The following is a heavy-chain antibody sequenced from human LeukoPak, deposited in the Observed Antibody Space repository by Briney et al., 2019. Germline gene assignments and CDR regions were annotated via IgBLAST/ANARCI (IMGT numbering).Heavy chain of an antibody. J-gene: IGHJ5*02. CDR2: INPNSGGT. D-gene: IGHD5-18*01. V-gene: IGHV1-2*02. CDR3: ARDGEYSYGLGNNWFDP. Sequence: ASVKVSCKASGYTFTGYYMHWVRQAPGQGLEWMGWINPNSGGTNYAQKFQGRVTMTRDTSISTAYMELSRLRSDDTAVYYCARDGEYSYGLGNNWFDPWGQGTLVTVSS. CDR1: GYTFTGYY.